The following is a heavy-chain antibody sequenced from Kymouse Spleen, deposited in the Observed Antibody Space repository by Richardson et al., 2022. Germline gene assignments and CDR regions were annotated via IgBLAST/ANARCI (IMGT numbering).Heavy chain of an antibody. CDR1: GGSISSSNW. CDR2: IYHSGST. D-gene: IGHD3-16*02. V-gene: IGHV4-4*02. CDR3: ARDDYVWGSYRQYYYYYYGMDV. J-gene: IGHJ6*02. Sequence: QVQLQESGPGLVKPSGTLSLTCAVSGGSISSSNWWSWVRQPPGKGLEWIGEIYHSGSTNYNPSLKSRVTISVDKSKNQFSLKLSSVTAADTAVYYCARDDYVWGSYRQYYYYYYGMDVWGQGTTVTVSS.